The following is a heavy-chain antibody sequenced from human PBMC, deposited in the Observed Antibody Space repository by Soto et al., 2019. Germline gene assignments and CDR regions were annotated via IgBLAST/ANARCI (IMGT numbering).Heavy chain of an antibody. CDR3: ARDTTGITGRLDY. V-gene: IGHV1-46*03. D-gene: IGHD1-20*01. J-gene: IGHJ4*02. Sequence: ASVKVSCKASGYTFTSYYMHWVRQAPGQGLEWMGIINPSGGSTSYAQKFQGRVTMTKDTSTSTVYMELSSLRSEDTAVYYCARDTTGITGRLDYWGQGTLVTVPQ. CDR1: GYTFTSYY. CDR2: INPSGGST.